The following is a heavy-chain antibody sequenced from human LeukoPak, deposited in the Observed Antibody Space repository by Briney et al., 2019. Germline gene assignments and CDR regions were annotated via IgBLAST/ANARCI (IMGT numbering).Heavy chain of an antibody. CDR3: VSAPNSYYLDH. CDR2: IKEDGSEK. CDR1: GFTFTTYW. Sequence: PGGSLRLSCAASGFTFTTYWMTWVRQAPGKGLEWVANIKEDGSEKYYVDSVEGRFAISRDSTKNSLYLQMNSLRAEDTAVYYCVSAPNSYYLDHWGQGTLVTVPS. V-gene: IGHV3-7*01. J-gene: IGHJ4*02.